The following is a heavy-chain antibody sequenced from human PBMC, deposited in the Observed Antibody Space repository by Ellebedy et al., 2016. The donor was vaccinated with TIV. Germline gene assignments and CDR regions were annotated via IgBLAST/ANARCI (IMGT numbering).Heavy chain of an antibody. J-gene: IGHJ4*02. D-gene: IGHD3-10*01. Sequence: GESLKISXAASGFTFSSYGMHWVRQAPGKGLEWLAVISYDGSNKYYADSVKGRFTISRDNSKNTLYLQMNSLRAEDTAVYYCVKDFWPAGSMVRGVYSADYWGQGTLVTVSS. CDR1: GFTFSSYG. CDR2: ISYDGSNK. V-gene: IGHV3-30*18. CDR3: VKDFWPAGSMVRGVYSADY.